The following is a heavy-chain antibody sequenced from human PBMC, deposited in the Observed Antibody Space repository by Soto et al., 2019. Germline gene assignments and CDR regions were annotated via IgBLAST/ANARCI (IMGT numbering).Heavy chain of an antibody. Sequence: GGSLRLSCAASGFIFSDYFMSWIRQAPGKGLEWVSYISSSGSTTYYADSVRGRFTISRDNAKNSLILQMNSLRAEDTAVYYCAREFKGDIVVVAAARGTYSDYWGQGTLVTVSS. CDR2: ISSSGSTT. D-gene: IGHD2-15*01. J-gene: IGHJ4*02. V-gene: IGHV3-11*01. CDR3: AREFKGDIVVVAAARGTYSDY. CDR1: GFIFSDYF.